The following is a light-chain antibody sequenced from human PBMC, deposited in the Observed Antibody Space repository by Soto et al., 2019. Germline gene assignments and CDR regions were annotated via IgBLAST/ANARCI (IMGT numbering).Light chain of an antibody. Sequence: DIQMTQSPSTLSGSVGDRVTITCRASQTISSWLAWYQQKPGKAPKLLIYKASTLISGVPSRFSGSGSGTEFTLTISSLQPDDFATYYCQQYNSYWTFGQGTKVDI. V-gene: IGKV1-5*03. CDR3: QQYNSYWT. CDR1: QTISSW. J-gene: IGKJ1*01. CDR2: KAS.